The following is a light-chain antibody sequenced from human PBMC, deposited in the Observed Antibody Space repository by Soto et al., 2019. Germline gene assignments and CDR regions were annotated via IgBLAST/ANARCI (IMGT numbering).Light chain of an antibody. J-gene: IGKJ4*01. Sequence: DIAMTQSPASLSVSLGERATINCKASRSLLHSSNNENHLAWYQQKPGQPPKLLIYWASTRESGVPDRFTGSGSEPDFSLTISGLQAEDVAVYYCHQYYSIPLTFGGGTKVELK. CDR3: HQYYSIPLT. V-gene: IGKV4-1*01. CDR1: RSLLHSSNNENH. CDR2: WAS.